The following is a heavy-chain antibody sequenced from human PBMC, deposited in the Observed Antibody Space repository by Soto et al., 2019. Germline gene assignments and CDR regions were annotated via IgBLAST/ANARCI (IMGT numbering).Heavy chain of an antibody. Sequence: QVQLVESGGGVVQSGRSLILSCAASGFSFSSYGMHWVRQAPGKGLEWVAVIWYDGSNKYYADSVKGRFTISRDNSMYTLYLQMNSLRAEDTAVYYCARESVAVAGTDFDYWGQGTLVTVSS. V-gene: IGHV3-33*01. CDR3: ARESVAVAGTDFDY. CDR1: GFSFSSYG. CDR2: IWYDGSNK. D-gene: IGHD6-19*01. J-gene: IGHJ4*02.